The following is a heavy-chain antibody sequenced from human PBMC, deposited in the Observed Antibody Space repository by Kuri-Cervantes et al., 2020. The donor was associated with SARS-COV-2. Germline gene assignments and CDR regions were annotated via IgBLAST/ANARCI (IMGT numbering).Heavy chain of an antibody. D-gene: IGHD3-16*01. CDR2: ISYDGSNK. V-gene: IGHV3-30*04. CDR1: GFTFSSYA. CDR3: ARDGGGYMDV. Sequence: GESLKISCAASGFTFSSYAMHWVRQAPGKGLEWVAVISYDGSNKYYADSVKGRFTISRVNSKNTLYLQMNSLRAEDTAVYYCARDGGGYMDVWGKGTTVTVSS. J-gene: IGHJ6*03.